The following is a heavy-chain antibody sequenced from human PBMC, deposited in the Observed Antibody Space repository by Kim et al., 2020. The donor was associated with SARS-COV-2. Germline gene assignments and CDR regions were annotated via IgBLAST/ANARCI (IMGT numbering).Heavy chain of an antibody. Sequence: SETLSLTCTVSGGSISSGGYYWSWIRQHPGKGLEWVGYIDDSGSTYDNPSLKSRVTISVDTSKNQFSLKLSSGAAADTAVYYGARDGRAAAGGLRPWGEG. CDR2: IDDSGST. CDR1: GGSISSGGYY. D-gene: IGHD6-13*01. V-gene: IGHV4-31*03. CDR3: ARDGRAAAGGLRP. J-gene: IGHJ5*02.